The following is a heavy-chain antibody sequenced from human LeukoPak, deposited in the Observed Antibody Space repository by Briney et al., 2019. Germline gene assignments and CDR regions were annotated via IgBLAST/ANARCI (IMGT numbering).Heavy chain of an antibody. J-gene: IGHJ6*03. D-gene: IGHD3-10*01. Sequence: PGGSLRLSCAASGFTFSSYDMRWVRQATGKGLEWVSAIGTAGDTYYPGSVKGRFTISRANAKNSLYLQMNSLRAGDTAVYYCARGSHYYGSFYMDVWGKGTTVTVSS. CDR1: GFTFSSYD. CDR2: IGTAGDT. V-gene: IGHV3-13*01. CDR3: ARGSHYYGSFYMDV.